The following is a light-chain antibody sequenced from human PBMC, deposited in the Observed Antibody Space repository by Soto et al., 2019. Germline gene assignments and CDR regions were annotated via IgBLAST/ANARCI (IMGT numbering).Light chain of an antibody. CDR1: SSDVGGYNY. V-gene: IGLV2-14*01. CDR2: EVS. J-gene: IGLJ3*02. CDR3: SSYTSSSTWV. Sequence: QSALTQPASVSGSPGQSLTISCTGTSSDVGGYNYVFWYQQHPGKAPKLMIYEVSNRPSGVSNRFSGSKSANTASLTISGVQAEDEAEYYCSSYTSSSTWVFGGGTKLTVL.